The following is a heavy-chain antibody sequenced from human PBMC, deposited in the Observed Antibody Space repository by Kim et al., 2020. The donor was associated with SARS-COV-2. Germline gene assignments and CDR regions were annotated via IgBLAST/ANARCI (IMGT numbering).Heavy chain of an antibody. D-gene: IGHD2-15*01. CDR3: ARRRASRQLLHDRFDY. J-gene: IGHJ4*02. Sequence: SETLSLTCAVYGGSFSGYYWSWIRQPPGKGLEWIGEINHSGSTNYNPSLKSRVTISVDTSKNQFSLKLSSVTAADTAVYYCARRRASRQLLHDRFDYWGQGTLVTVSS. V-gene: IGHV4-34*01. CDR1: GGSFSGYY. CDR2: INHSGST.